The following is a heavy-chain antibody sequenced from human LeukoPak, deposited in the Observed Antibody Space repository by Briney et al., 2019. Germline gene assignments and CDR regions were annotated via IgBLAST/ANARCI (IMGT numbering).Heavy chain of an antibody. J-gene: IGHJ4*02. D-gene: IGHD6-13*01. CDR3: ARGSSLGD. CDR1: GFTFSNYW. V-gene: IGHV3-7*01. CDR2: IKTDGSEK. Sequence: GGSLRPFCEGSGFTFSNYWMGWVRQAPGKGLQWVANIKTDGSEKYYVDSVKGRFTISRDNAKNSLYLQTNSLRAEDTAVYYCARGSSLGDWGQGTLVIVSS.